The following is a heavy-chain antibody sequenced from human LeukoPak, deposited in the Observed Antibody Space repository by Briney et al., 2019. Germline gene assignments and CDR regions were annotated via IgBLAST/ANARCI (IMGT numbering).Heavy chain of an antibody. Sequence: PSETLSLTCTVSGGSISSYYWSWIRQPPGKGLEWIGYIFYSGPTNYSPSLKSRVTISVDTSKNQFSLRLSSVTAADTAVYYCARDYYDSRGDAFDIWGQGTMVTVSS. CDR3: ARDYYDSRGDAFDI. V-gene: IGHV4-59*01. D-gene: IGHD3-22*01. J-gene: IGHJ3*02. CDR1: GGSISSYY. CDR2: IFYSGPT.